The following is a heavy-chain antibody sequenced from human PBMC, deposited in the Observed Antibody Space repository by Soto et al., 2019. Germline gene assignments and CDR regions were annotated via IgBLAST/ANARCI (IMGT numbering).Heavy chain of an antibody. V-gene: IGHV1-18*01. CDR3: ARARAQLSLVM. D-gene: IGHD6-13*01. CDR1: GYTFTSYG. CDR2: ISAYNDNT. Sequence: QVQLVQSGAEVKKPGASVKVSCKASGYTFTSYGISWVRQAPGQGLEWMGWISAYNDNTIYAQKLKGRDTMTTDTSTNTAYMELRSLKSDDTAVYYCARARAQLSLVMWGPGTLVTVSS. J-gene: IGHJ4*02.